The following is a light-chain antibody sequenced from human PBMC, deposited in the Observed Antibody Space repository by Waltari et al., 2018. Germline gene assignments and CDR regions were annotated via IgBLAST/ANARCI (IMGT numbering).Light chain of an antibody. CDR3: QQFNTGYS. CDR2: DAS. J-gene: IGKJ2*01. Sequence: EIVMTQSTATLSVSPGEAATLSCRASRAIANNLAWYQQKPGQPRRLLIYDASTRATGIPARFSGSWSGTEFTLTITSMQSEDSAVYCCQQFNTGYSFGQGTKLEIK. V-gene: IGKV3-15*01. CDR1: RAIANN.